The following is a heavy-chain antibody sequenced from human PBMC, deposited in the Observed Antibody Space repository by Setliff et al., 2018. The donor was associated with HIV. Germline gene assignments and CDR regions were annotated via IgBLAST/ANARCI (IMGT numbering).Heavy chain of an antibody. J-gene: IGHJ3*02. CDR2: IYYSGST. CDR1: GGSISSSSYY. Sequence: PSETLSLTCTVSGGSISSSSYYWGWIRQPPGKGLEWIGSIYYSGSTYYNPSLKSRVTISVDTSKNQFSLKLSSVTAADTAVYYCAASVVHDAFDIWGQGTMVTVS. D-gene: IGHD2-15*01. CDR3: AASVVHDAFDI. V-gene: IGHV4-39*01.